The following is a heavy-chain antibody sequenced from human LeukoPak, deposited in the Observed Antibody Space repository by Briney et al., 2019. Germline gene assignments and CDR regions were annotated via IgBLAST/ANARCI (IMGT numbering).Heavy chain of an antibody. CDR2: IIPILGIA. V-gene: IGHV1-69*02. CDR1: GGTFSSAT. Sequence: ASLKVSCKASGGTFSSATISSVRQTPGHRLEWMGRIIPILGIANYAQKFQGRVTITADKSTSTAYMELSSLRSEDTAVYYCARGLAAREIFWGQGTLVTVSS. D-gene: IGHD6-6*01. CDR3: ARGLAAREIF. J-gene: IGHJ4*02.